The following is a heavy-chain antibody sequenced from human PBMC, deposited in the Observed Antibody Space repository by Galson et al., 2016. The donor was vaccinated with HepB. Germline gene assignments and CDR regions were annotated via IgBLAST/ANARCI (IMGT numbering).Heavy chain of an antibody. Sequence: SLRLSCAASGFTFSSYAMHWVRQAPGKGLEWVAVISYDGSHQYYAASVKGRFTISRDNSKNTLSLQMNSLRAEDTAVYYFAKNDILAGYSAFDYWGPGTLVTVSS. CDR2: ISYDGSHQ. CDR1: GFTFSSYA. V-gene: IGHV3-30*18. CDR3: AKNDILAGYSAFDY. J-gene: IGHJ4*02. D-gene: IGHD3-9*01.